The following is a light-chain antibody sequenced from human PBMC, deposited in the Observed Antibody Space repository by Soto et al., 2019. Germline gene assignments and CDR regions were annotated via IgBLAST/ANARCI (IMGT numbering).Light chain of an antibody. CDR1: SSNIGSNY. CDR2: RNN. V-gene: IGLV1-47*01. CDR3: AAWDDSLSAVV. J-gene: IGLJ2*01. Sequence: QCALTQPASATGTPGRRVTITCSGSSSNIGSNYVYWYQQLPGTAPKLLIYRNNQRPSGVPDRFSGSKSGTSASLAISGLRSEDEADYYCAAWDDSLSAVVFGGGTKVTVL.